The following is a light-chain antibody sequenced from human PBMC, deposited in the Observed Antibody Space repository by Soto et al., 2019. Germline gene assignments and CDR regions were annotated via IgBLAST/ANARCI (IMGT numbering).Light chain of an antibody. CDR2: DAS. J-gene: IGKJ5*01. CDR1: QAIAKN. Sequence: IQMTQSPSSLSASVGDRVTITCQASQAIAKNLNCYQQKPGKDPKRLIYDASSLKTGVTSRFSGSGSATNFTFNTSSLQSEAIAQYYCQQYDNLLPITGRQGTLLEIK. CDR3: QQYDNLLPIT. V-gene: IGKV1-33*01.